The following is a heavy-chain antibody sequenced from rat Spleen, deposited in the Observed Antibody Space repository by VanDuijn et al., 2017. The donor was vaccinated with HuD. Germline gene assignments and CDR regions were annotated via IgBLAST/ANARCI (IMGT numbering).Heavy chain of an antibody. CDR2: ISYDGSTP. CDR3: TRGYYFDY. V-gene: IGHV5-7*01. CDR1: GFTFINYD. Sequence: EVQVVESGGGIVQPGRSMKLSCAASGFTFINYDMVWVRQAPTKGLKWVASISYDGSTPYYRDSVKGRFTISRDNAKSTLYLQMDSLRSEDTATYYCTRGYYFDYWGQGVMVTVSS. J-gene: IGHJ2*01.